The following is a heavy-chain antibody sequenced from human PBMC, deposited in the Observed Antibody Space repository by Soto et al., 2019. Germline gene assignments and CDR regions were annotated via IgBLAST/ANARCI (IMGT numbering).Heavy chain of an antibody. D-gene: IGHD2-8*01. CDR3: ARGGGVIVLMVYAAFDY. CDR2: INPDSGGT. J-gene: IGHJ4*02. CDR1: GYTFTGYY. V-gene: IGHV1-2*02. Sequence: QVQLVQSGAEVKKPGASVKVSCKASGYTFTGYYMHWVRQAPGQGLEWMGWINPDSGGTNYAQKFQGRVTMTRDTSISTAYMELSRLRSDDTAVYYCARGGGVIVLMVYAAFDYWGQGTLVTVSS.